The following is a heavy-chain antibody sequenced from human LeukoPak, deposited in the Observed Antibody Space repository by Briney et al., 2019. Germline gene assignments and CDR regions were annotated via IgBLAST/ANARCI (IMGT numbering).Heavy chain of an antibody. CDR2: IIPIFGTA. Sequence: ASVKVSCKASGGTFSSYAISWVRQAPGQGLEWMGGIIPIFGTANYAQKFQGRVTITADEPTSTAYMELSSLRSEDTAVYYCARGGRIGSYLAYFDYWGQGTLVTVSS. CDR1: GGTFSSYA. CDR3: ARGGRIGSYLAYFDY. D-gene: IGHD1-26*01. V-gene: IGHV1-69*13. J-gene: IGHJ4*02.